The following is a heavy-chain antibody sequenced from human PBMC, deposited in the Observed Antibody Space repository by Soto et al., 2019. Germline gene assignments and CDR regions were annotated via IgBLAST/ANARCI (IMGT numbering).Heavy chain of an antibody. CDR3: ARAALSKQHSSRRNNWFDP. D-gene: IGHD6-13*01. J-gene: IGHJ5*02. Sequence: ASVKVSCKASGYTFTGYYMHWVRQAPGQGLEWMGWINPNSGGTNYAQKFQGWVTMTRDTSISTAYMELSRLRSDDTAVYYCARAALSKQHSSRRNNWFDPWGQGTLVTVSS. V-gene: IGHV1-2*04. CDR1: GYTFTGYY. CDR2: INPNSGGT.